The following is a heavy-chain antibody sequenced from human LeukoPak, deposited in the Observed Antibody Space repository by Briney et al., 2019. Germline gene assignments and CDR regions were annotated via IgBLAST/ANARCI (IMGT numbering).Heavy chain of an antibody. CDR1: GYTFTSYG. J-gene: IGHJ4*02. V-gene: IGHV1-18*01. CDR3: ARGPPNWGFDY. D-gene: IGHD7-27*01. CDR2: ISAYNGNT. Sequence: GASVKVSCKASGYTFTSYGISWVRQAPGQGLEWMGWISAYNGNTNYAQKLQGRVTMTTDTSISTAYMELSSLRSEDTAVYSCARGPPNWGFDYWGQGTLVTVSS.